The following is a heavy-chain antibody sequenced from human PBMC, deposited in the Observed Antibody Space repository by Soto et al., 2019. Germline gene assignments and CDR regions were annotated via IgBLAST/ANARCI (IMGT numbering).Heavy chain of an antibody. D-gene: IGHD2-15*01. CDR3: ARYGSGECNRGSCYSPFDY. Sequence: QVQLQESGPGLVKPSQTLSLTCTVSGRSISSVNYYWSWIRQPPGKGLEWIGYIYYSGSTYYNPSLRRRVTISVDPSKNQFSLKLSSVTAADTAVYYCARYGSGECNRGSCYSPFDYWGQGTLVTVSS. CDR2: IYYSGST. CDR1: GRSISSVNYY. V-gene: IGHV4-30-4*01. J-gene: IGHJ4*02.